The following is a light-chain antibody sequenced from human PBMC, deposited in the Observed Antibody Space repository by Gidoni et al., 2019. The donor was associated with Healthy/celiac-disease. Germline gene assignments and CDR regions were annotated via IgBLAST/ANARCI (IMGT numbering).Light chain of an antibody. V-gene: IGKV2-28*01. J-gene: IGKJ4*01. CDR1: QSLLHSNGYNY. CDR2: LGS. CDR3: MQALQTPQLT. Sequence: DIVMTQSPLSLPVTPGEPASISCRSSQSLLHSNGYNYLDWYLQKPGQSPQLLIYLGSNRSSGVPDRFSGSGSGTDFTLKISRVEAEYVGVYYCMQALQTPQLTFGGGTKVEIK.